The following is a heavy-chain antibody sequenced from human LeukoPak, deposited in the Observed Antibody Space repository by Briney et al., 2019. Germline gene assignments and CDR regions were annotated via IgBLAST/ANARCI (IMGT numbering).Heavy chain of an antibody. CDR3: AAMVTPSGYYYYGMDV. CDR2: INSDGSST. CDR1: GFTLSSYW. V-gene: IGHV3-74*01. J-gene: IGHJ6*02. D-gene: IGHD2-21*02. Sequence: GGSLRLFCAASGFTLSSYWMHWVRQAPGKGLVWVSRINSDGSSTSYADSVKGRFIISRDNAKNTLYLQMNSLRAEDTAVYYCAAMVTPSGYYYYGMDVWGQGTTVTVSS.